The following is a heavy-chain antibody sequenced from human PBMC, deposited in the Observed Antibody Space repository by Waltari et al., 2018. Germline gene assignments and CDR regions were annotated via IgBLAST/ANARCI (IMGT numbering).Heavy chain of an antibody. V-gene: IGHV3-53*01. CDR1: GFPVRSDY. CDR2: IHGAGNT. D-gene: IGHD3-9*01. J-gene: IGHJ4*02. CDR3: SNSRLNRPDDWYYFDY. Sequence: EVQLVESGGGLIQPGGSLRLSCIVSGFPVRSDYMRWGRQAPGKGLEWVSVIHGAGNTYYADSVKGRFTISRDTSKNTLYLQMSALRAEDTAVYYCSNSRLNRPDDWYYFDYWGQGTLVTVSS.